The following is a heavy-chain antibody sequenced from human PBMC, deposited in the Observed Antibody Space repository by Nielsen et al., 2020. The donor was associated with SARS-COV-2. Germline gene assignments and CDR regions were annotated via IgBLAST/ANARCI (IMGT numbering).Heavy chain of an antibody. J-gene: IGHJ4*02. CDR2: IKQDGSEK. CDR3: AKDGEITGAFDY. Sequence: GESLKISCAASGFTFSSYWMSWVRQAPGKGLEWVANIKQDGSEKYYVDSVKGRFTISRDNAKNSLYLQMNSLRAEDTAVYYCAKDGEITGAFDYWGQGTLVTVSS. D-gene: IGHD7-27*01. CDR1: GFTFSSYW. V-gene: IGHV3-7*01.